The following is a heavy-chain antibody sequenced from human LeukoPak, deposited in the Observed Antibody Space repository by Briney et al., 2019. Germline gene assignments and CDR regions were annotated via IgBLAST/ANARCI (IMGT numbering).Heavy chain of an antibody. V-gene: IGHV3-64*01. CDR3: ARRVDYDFWSGYYTGYFDY. CDR2: ISSNGDST. D-gene: IGHD3-3*01. Sequence: GGSLRLSCAASGFTFSSSAMHWVRQAPGKGLEYVSAISSNGDSTYYVNSVKGRFTISRDNSKNTLYLQMGSLRAEDMAVYYCARRVDYDFWSGYYTGYFDYWGQGTLVTVSS. CDR1: GFTFSSSA. J-gene: IGHJ4*02.